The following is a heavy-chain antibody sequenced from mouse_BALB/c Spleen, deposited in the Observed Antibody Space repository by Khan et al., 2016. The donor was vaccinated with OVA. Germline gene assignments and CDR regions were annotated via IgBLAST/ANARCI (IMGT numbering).Heavy chain of an antibody. CDR2: ISSNGNT. Sequence: EVKLEESGPGLVKPSQSLSLTCTVTGYSITSDYAWNWIRKFPGNKLGWMGYISSNGNTNYNPALKSRISITRDTSKTQFFLQLNSVTTEDTATYYCARDGSRYNYAMDYWGQGTSVTVSS. CDR1: GYSITSDYA. V-gene: IGHV3-2*02. D-gene: IGHD2-3*01. CDR3: ARDGSRYNYAMDY. J-gene: IGHJ4*01.